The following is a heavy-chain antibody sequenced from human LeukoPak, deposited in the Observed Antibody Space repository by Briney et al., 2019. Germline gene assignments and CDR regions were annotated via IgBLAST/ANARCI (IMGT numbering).Heavy chain of an antibody. V-gene: IGHV1-2*02. J-gene: IGHJ3*02. Sequence: ASVNVSCKASGYTFTGYYMHWVRQAPGQGLEWMGWINPNSGGTNYAQNFQGRVTMTRDTSISTAYMELSRLRSDDTAVYYCARLRLGEFDAFDIWGQGTMVTVSS. D-gene: IGHD3-16*01. CDR3: ARLRLGEFDAFDI. CDR2: INPNSGGT. CDR1: GYTFTGYY.